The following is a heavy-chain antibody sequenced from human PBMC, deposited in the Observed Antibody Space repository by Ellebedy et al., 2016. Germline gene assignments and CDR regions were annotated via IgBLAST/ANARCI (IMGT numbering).Heavy chain of an antibody. D-gene: IGHD2-2*01. J-gene: IGHJ6*02. CDR2: IYPGDSDT. CDR3: ARSIGYCSSTSCSNYYYYDMDV. Sequence: GESLKISCKGSGYSFTSYWIGWVRQMPGKGLEWMGIIYPGDSDTRYSPSFQGQVTISADKSISTAYLQWSSLKASDTAMYYCARSIGYCSSTSCSNYYYYDMDVWGQGTTVTVSS. CDR1: GYSFTSYW. V-gene: IGHV5-51*01.